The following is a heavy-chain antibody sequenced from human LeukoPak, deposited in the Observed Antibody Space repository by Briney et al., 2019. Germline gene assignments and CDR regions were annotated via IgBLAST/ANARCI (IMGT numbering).Heavy chain of an antibody. J-gene: IGHJ3*02. D-gene: IGHD6-19*01. CDR1: GYTFTSYD. CDR2: MNPNSGAT. CDR3: ARDGPIAVAGILDAFDI. V-gene: IGHV1-8*01. Sequence: ASVKVSCKASGYTFTSYDFNWLRQATGQGPEWMGWMNPNSGATGYAQKFQGRVTMTRSASINTAYMELSSLRSEDTAVYYCARDGPIAVAGILDAFDIWGQGTMVTVSS.